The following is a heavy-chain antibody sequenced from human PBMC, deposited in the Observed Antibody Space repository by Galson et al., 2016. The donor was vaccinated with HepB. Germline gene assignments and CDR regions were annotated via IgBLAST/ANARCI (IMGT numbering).Heavy chain of an antibody. CDR1: GFSFSSYW. J-gene: IGHJ4*02. Sequence: SLRLSCAASGFSFSSYWMHWVRQAPGKGLMWVSRINFGGTATSYADSVKGRFTMSRDNANNTLYLQMNSLRAEDTAVNYCVRDWSIFGDDFDYWGQGTLVTVSA. CDR2: INFGGTAT. V-gene: IGHV3-74*01. D-gene: IGHD3-3*01. CDR3: VRDWSIFGDDFDY.